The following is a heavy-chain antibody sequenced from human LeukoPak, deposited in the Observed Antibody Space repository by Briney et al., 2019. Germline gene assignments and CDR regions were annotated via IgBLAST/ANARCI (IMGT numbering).Heavy chain of an antibody. J-gene: IGHJ4*02. Sequence: PGGSLRLSCAASGFTFSSYSMNRVRQAPGKGLEWVSSISSSSSYIYYADSVKGRFAISRDNAKNSLYLQMNSLRAEDTAVYYCARVKKVRSSLDYWGQGTLVTVSS. CDR3: ARVKKVRSSLDY. CDR1: GFTFSSYS. V-gene: IGHV3-21*01. D-gene: IGHD6-13*01. CDR2: ISSSSSYI.